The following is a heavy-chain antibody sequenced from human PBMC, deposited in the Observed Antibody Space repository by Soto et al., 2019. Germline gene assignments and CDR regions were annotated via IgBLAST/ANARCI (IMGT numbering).Heavy chain of an antibody. D-gene: IGHD2-15*01. CDR2: ISYDGSNK. V-gene: IGHV3-30-3*01. CDR1: GFTFSSYA. Sequence: QVQLVESGGGVVQPGRSLRLSCAASGFTFSSYAMHWVRQAPGKGLEWVAVISYDGSNKYYADSVKGRFTISRDNSKNTLYLQMNSLRADDTAVYYCAREKIYCSGGSCYGDYYYYGMDVWGQGTTVTVSS. J-gene: IGHJ6*02. CDR3: AREKIYCSGGSCYGDYYYYGMDV.